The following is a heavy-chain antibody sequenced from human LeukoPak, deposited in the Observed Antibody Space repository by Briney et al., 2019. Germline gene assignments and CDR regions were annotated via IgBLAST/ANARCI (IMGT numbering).Heavy chain of an antibody. CDR2: MHYSGNS. CDR1: GGSINSGSFF. Sequence: PSETLSLTCTVSGGSINSGSFFWGWIRQSPGKGLEWIGSMHYSGNSYYNPPLESRVTISLDTSKNQFSLKLSSVTAADTAVYYCARAGGYSYGYSAFDIWGQGTMVTVSS. J-gene: IGHJ3*02. D-gene: IGHD5-18*01. V-gene: IGHV4-39*07. CDR3: ARAGGYSYGYSAFDI.